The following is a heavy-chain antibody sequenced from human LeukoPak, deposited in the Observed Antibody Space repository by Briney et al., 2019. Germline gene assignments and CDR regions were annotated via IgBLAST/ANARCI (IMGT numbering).Heavy chain of an antibody. Sequence: GGSLRLSCAASGFTFSRNGMHWVRQAPGKGLEWVAVISYDGSHKYYADAVKGRFTISRDNSKSTLYLQMNGLRAEDTAVYYCAKDRSSSWSLDYWGQGTLVTVSS. V-gene: IGHV3-30*18. CDR2: ISYDGSHK. CDR1: GFTFSRNG. CDR3: AKDRSSSWSLDY. D-gene: IGHD6-6*01. J-gene: IGHJ4*02.